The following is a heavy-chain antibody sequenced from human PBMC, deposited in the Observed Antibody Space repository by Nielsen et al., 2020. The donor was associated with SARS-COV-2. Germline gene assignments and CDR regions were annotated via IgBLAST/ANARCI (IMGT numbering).Heavy chain of an antibody. D-gene: IGHD1-26*01. Sequence: SRTLSLTCAVYGGSFSGYYWSWIRQPPGKGLEWIGEINHSGSTNYNPSLKSRVTISVDTSKNQFSLKLSSVTAADTAVYYCARALYSGSYYRVLDYWGQGTLVTVSS. CDR3: ARALYSGSYYRVLDY. CDR2: INHSGST. V-gene: IGHV4-34*01. J-gene: IGHJ4*02. CDR1: GGSFSGYY.